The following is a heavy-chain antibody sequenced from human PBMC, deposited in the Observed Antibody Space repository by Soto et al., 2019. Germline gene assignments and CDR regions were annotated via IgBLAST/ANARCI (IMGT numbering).Heavy chain of an antibody. CDR2: IIPILGIA. Sequence: QVQLVQSGAEVKKPGSSVKVSCKASGGTFSSYTISWVRQAPGQGLEWMGRIIPILGIANYAQKFQGRVTITANKSTSTAYMEMSSLRSEDTVVYYCARRVPLSNSAADGSFDAFDIWGQGIMVTVSS. D-gene: IGHD6-13*01. CDR3: ARRVPLSNSAADGSFDAFDI. V-gene: IGHV1-69*02. CDR1: GGTFSSYT. J-gene: IGHJ3*02.